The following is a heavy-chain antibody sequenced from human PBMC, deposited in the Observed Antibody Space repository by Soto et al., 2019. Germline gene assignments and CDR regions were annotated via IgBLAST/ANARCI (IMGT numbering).Heavy chain of an antibody. D-gene: IGHD2-15*01. CDR1: GFTFSSYW. V-gene: IGHV3-7*01. Sequence: TGGSLRLSCAASGFTFSSYWMSWVRQAPGKGLEWVANIKQDGSEKYYVDSVKGRFTISRDNAKNSLYLQMNSLRAEDTAVYYCARDRGDIVVVVAGLDAFDIWGQGAMVTVSS. J-gene: IGHJ3*02. CDR2: IKQDGSEK. CDR3: ARDRGDIVVVVAGLDAFDI.